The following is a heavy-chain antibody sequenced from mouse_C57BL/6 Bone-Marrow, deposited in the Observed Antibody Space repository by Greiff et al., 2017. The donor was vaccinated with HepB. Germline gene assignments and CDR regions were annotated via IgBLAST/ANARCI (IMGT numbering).Heavy chain of an antibody. CDR3: TSYDGGNYAMDY. CDR1: GFNIKDDY. Sequence: VQLQQSGAELVRPGASVKLSCTASGFNIKDDYMHWVKQRPEQGLEWIGWIDPENGDTEYASKFQGKATITADTSSNTAYLQLSSLTSEDTAVYYWTSYDGGNYAMDYWGQGTSVTVSS. J-gene: IGHJ4*01. D-gene: IGHD2-12*01. CDR2: IDPENGDT. V-gene: IGHV14-4*01.